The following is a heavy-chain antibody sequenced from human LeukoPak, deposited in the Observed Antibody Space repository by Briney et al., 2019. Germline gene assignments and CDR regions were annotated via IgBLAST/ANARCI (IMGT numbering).Heavy chain of an antibody. V-gene: IGHV3-30*18. CDR1: GFTFRSYG. Sequence: GGSLRLSCAASGFTFRSYGMHWVRQAPGKGLEWVAVISDDGSKKYYADSVKGRFIISRDNSKNTVYLQMNSLRADDTAVYYCAKDWAQAAAGIAEYFQHWGQGILVIVSS. CDR2: ISDDGSKK. D-gene: IGHD6-13*01. J-gene: IGHJ1*01. CDR3: AKDWAQAAAGIAEYFQH.